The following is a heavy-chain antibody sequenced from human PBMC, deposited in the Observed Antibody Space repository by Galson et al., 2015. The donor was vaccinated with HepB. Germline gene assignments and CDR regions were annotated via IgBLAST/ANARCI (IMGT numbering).Heavy chain of an antibody. J-gene: IGHJ4*02. V-gene: IGHV3-23*01. D-gene: IGHD6-13*01. CDR1: GFSFSTYA. CDR2: VTAGGGT. Sequence: SLRLSCAASGFSFSTYAMSWVRQAPGKGLEWVSTVTAGGGTYYPDSVKGRFTISRDNSKNTLYLQVNSLRADDTAVYYCAKRNVAAAGKALSFEHWGQGTLVTVSS. CDR3: AKRNVAAAGKALSFEH.